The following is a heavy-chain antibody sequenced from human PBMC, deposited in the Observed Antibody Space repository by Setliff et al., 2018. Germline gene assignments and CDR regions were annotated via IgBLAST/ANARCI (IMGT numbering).Heavy chain of an antibody. V-gene: IGHV4-38-2*01. CDR2: IYYSGST. Sequence: PSETLSLTCAVSGYSISSGYYWGWIRQPPGKGLEWIGSIYYSGSTYYTPSLKSRVTISVDTSRNQFSLKLSSVTAADTAVYYCARGGGGKPFDYWGQGTLVTVSS. D-gene: IGHD2-15*01. CDR3: ARGGGGKPFDY. J-gene: IGHJ4*02. CDR1: GYSISSGYY.